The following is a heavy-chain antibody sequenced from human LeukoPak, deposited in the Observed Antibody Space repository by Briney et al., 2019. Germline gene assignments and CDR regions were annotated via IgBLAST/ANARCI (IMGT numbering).Heavy chain of an antibody. CDR3: AKGTLTETHVVSWDPFGS. V-gene: IGHV3-23*01. CDR1: GFTFSGYA. Sequence: QPGGSLRLSCAASGFTFSGYAMSWVRQTPGKGLEWVSTIAGPGSPTHYADSVKGRFTISRDNSQSTLYLQMNSLSAADTALYYCAKGTLTETHVVSWDPFGSWGQGTLVTVSS. J-gene: IGHJ4*02. D-gene: IGHD6-13*01. CDR2: IAGPGSPT.